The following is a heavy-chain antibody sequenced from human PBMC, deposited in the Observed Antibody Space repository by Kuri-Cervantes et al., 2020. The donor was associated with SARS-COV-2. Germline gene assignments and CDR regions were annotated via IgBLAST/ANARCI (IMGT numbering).Heavy chain of an antibody. Sequence: GGSLRLSCEVSGVTFSGEAMSWVRQAPGKGLEWVAVISSSGLTTHYADSVKGRFTISRDNAKNSLYLQMNSLRAEDTAVYYCAKIAHVVVIAGAFDLWGQGTMVTVSS. CDR1: GVTFSGEA. CDR2: ISSSGLTT. D-gene: IGHD2-21*01. CDR3: AKIAHVVVIAGAFDL. V-gene: IGHV3-23*01. J-gene: IGHJ3*01.